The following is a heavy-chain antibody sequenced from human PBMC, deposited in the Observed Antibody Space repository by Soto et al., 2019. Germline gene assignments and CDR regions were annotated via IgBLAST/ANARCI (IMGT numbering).Heavy chain of an antibody. CDR3: ARAGYSGYDSVDY. V-gene: IGHV4-34*01. CDR1: GGSFSGYY. D-gene: IGHD5-12*01. CDR2: INHSGST. Sequence: QVQLQQWGAGLLKPSETLSLTCAVYGGSFSGYYWSWIRQPPGKGLEWIGEINHSGSTNYNPSLKSRVTISVDTSKNQFSLKLSSVTAADTAVYYCARAGYSGYDSVDYWGQGTLVTVSS. J-gene: IGHJ4*02.